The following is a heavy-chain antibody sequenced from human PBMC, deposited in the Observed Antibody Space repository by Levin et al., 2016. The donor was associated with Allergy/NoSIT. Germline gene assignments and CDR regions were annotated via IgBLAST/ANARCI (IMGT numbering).Heavy chain of an antibody. J-gene: IGHJ4*02. Sequence: WIRQPPGKGLEWVSVIYSGGTTYYADSVKGRFTISRDNSRNMLYLQMNSLRAEDTAVYYCARDRLGYSSGWYEDYFDYWGQGTLVTVSS. V-gene: IGHV3-53*01. D-gene: IGHD6-19*01. CDR2: IYSGGTT. CDR3: ARDRLGYSSGWYEDYFDY.